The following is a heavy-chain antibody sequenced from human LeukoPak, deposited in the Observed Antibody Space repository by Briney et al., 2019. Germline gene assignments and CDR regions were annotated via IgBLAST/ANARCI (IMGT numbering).Heavy chain of an antibody. CDR2: IWSDGTNQ. CDR1: KFTFSHYG. CDR3: AKDAQRGFDYSNSLEY. J-gene: IGHJ4*02. Sequence: PGRSLRLSCAASKFTFSHYGMHSVRQAPGKRLQWVAVIWSDGTNQYYAHSVRGRFTISMDNSNKIVYLQMNSLRADDAGVYYCAKDAQRGFDYSNSLEYWGQGALVIVSS. D-gene: IGHD4-11*01. V-gene: IGHV3-33*06.